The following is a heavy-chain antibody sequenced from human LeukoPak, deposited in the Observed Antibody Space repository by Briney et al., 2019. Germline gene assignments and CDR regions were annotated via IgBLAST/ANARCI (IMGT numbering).Heavy chain of an antibody. CDR1: GFTFSSYS. D-gene: IGHD2-2*01. Sequence: GGSLRLSCAASGFTFSSYSLSWVRQAPGKGLEWVSYISSSSSPKYYADSVKGRFTISRDNAKNSLYLQMNSLRAEDTAIYYCARITGTIDCSSATCPADYWGQGTLVTVSS. V-gene: IGHV3-48*01. J-gene: IGHJ4*02. CDR3: ARITGTIDCSSATCPADY. CDR2: ISSSSSPK.